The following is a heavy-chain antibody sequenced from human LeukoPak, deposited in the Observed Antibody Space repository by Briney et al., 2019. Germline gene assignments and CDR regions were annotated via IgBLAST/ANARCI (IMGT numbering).Heavy chain of an antibody. CDR2: SYYSGST. CDR1: GGSISSSSYY. Sequence: SSETLSLTCTVSGGSISSSSYYWGWIRQPPGKGLEWIGSSYYSGSTYYNPSLKSRVTISVDTSKNQFSLKLSSVTAADTAVYYCARTPYPDAHPYYFDYWGQGTLVTVSS. J-gene: IGHJ4*02. V-gene: IGHV4-39*07. CDR3: ARTPYPDAHPYYFDY.